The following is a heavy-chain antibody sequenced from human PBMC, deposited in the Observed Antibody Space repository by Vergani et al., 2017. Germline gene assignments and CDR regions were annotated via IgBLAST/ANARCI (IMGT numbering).Heavy chain of an antibody. V-gene: IGHV4-59*01. CDR1: GGSISSYY. Sequence: QVQLQESGPGLVKPSETLSLTCTVSGGSISSYYWSWIRQPPGKGLEWIGDIYYSGSTNYNPSLKSRVTISVDTSKNQFSLKLSSVTAADTAVYYCARGGAYDACVFDYWGQGTLVTVSS. CDR2: IYYSGST. D-gene: IGHD1-1*01. CDR3: ARGGAYDACVFDY. J-gene: IGHJ4*02.